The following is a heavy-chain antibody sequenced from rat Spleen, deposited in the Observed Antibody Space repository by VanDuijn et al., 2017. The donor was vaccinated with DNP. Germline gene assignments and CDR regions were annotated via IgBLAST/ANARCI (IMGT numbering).Heavy chain of an antibody. V-gene: IGHV5S10*01. CDR2: IIYDGSST. Sequence: EVQLVESGGGLVQPGNSLKLSCAASGFTFSDYAMAWVRPSPKTGLEWVATIIYDGSSTYYRDSVKGRFTISRDYARSTLYLQMDSLRSEDTATYYCATSSYYGYDYGFAYWGQGTLVTVSS. D-gene: IGHD1-7*01. CDR3: ATSSYYGYDYGFAY. J-gene: IGHJ3*01. CDR1: GFTFSDYA.